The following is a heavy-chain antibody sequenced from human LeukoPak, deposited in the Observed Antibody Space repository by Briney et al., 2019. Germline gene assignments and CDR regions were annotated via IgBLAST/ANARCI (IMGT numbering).Heavy chain of an antibody. J-gene: IGHJ5*02. Sequence: ASVKVSCKASGYTFTSYDINWVRQATGQGLEWMGWMNPNSGNTGYAQKFQGRVTMTRNTSISTACMELSSLRSEDTAVYYCAREGDIYGVSLMAWFDPWGQGTLVTVSS. CDR2: MNPNSGNT. CDR3: AREGDIYGVSLMAWFDP. D-gene: IGHD4-17*01. V-gene: IGHV1-8*01. CDR1: GYTFTSYD.